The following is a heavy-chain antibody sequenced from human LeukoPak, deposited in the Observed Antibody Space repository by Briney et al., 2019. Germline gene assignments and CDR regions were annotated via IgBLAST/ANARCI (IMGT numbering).Heavy chain of an antibody. CDR3: ASGYYDNGRYPPYFDY. CDR2: ISSRGSTI. Sequence: PGGSLRLSCAASGFTFSDYYMSWIRQAPGKGLEWVPYISSRGSTIYYADSVKGRFTISRDSAKSSLYLQMNSLRAEDTAVYYCASGYYDNGRYPPYFDYWGQGTLVTVSS. V-gene: IGHV3-11*04. D-gene: IGHD3-22*01. CDR1: GFTFSDYY. J-gene: IGHJ4*02.